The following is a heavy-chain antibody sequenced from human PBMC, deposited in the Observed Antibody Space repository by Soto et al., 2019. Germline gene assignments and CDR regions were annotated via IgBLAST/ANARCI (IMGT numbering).Heavy chain of an antibody. Sequence: QPGGSLRLSCAASGFTFSSYAMHWVRQAPGKGLEWVAVISYDGSNKYYADSVKGRFTISRDNSKNTLYLQMNSLRAEDTAVYYCARDALDWLLEYYFDYWGQGTLVTVSS. CDR1: GFTFSSYA. CDR3: ARDALDWLLEYYFDY. D-gene: IGHD3-9*01. V-gene: IGHV3-30-3*01. J-gene: IGHJ4*02. CDR2: ISYDGSNK.